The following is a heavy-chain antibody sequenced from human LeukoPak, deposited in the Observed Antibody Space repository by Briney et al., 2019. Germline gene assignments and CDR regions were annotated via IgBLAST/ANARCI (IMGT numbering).Heavy chain of an antibody. D-gene: IGHD2-2*01. V-gene: IGHV4-34*01. CDR2: INHSGGT. CDR3: ARDRAHCSSTSCLNWFDP. J-gene: IGHJ5*02. Sequence: PSETLSLTCAVYGGSFSGYYWSWIRQPPGKGLEWIGEINHSGGTNYNPSLKSRVTISVDTSKNQFSLKLSSVTAADTAVYYCARDRAHCSSTSCLNWFDPWGQGTLVTVSS. CDR1: GGSFSGYY.